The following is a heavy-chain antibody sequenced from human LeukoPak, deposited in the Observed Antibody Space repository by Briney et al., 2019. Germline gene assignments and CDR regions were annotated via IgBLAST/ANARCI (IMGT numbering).Heavy chain of an antibody. D-gene: IGHD5-12*01. CDR2: IYHSGST. J-gene: IGHJ4*02. V-gene: IGHV4-59*12. Sequence: SETLSLTCTISGGSISSYYWSWIRQPPGKGLEWIGYIYHSGSTYYNPSLKSRVTISVDRSKNQFSLKLSSVTAADTAVYYCARGYSGYAGFDYWGQGTLVTVSS. CDR3: ARGYSGYAGFDY. CDR1: GGSISSYY.